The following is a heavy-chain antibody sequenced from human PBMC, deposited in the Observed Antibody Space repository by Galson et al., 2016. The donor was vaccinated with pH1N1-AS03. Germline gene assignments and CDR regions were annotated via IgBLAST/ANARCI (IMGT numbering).Heavy chain of an antibody. D-gene: IGHD3-10*01. CDR2: IKEDGNDQ. CDR3: ARTRGVLQSSGEMLSYFDY. Sequence: SLRLSCAVSGFTFGAFWMSWVRQAPGKGLEWVANIKEDGNDQHYVASVKGRFTISRDNAKKSLFLQMNSLTADDTAVYYCARTRGVLQSSGEMLSYFDYWGLGSLVTVSS. V-gene: IGHV3-7*01. CDR1: GFTFGAFW. J-gene: IGHJ4*02.